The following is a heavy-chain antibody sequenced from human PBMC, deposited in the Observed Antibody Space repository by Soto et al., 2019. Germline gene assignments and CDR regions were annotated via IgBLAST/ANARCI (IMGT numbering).Heavy chain of an antibody. CDR2: IYNEGTYS. Sequence: EVQLVESGGGLVPPGGSVRLSCAASGFIFKMYWMHWVRQSPGKGLVWISRIYNEGTYSDYADSVRGRFTISRDNVNDTLYLQMNNLRAEDSGLYYCTRGPRPISTGTGAYWGQGTQVTVSS. J-gene: IGHJ4*02. V-gene: IGHV3-74*01. CDR1: GFIFKMYW. CDR3: TRGPRPISTGTGAY. D-gene: IGHD3-10*01.